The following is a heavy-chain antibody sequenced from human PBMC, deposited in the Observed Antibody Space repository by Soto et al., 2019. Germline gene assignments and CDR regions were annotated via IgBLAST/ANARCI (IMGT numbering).Heavy chain of an antibody. Sequence: EVQLVESGGGLVQPGGSLRLSCAASGFTFSSSGMHWAPQAPGKGRGWVSRINSDGSSTSYADSVKGRFTISRDNAKNTLYLQMNSLRAEDTAVYYCVRTSLVVAAATREDYWGQGTLVTVSS. V-gene: IGHV3-74*01. CDR2: INSDGSST. CDR1: GFTFSSSG. CDR3: VRTSLVVAAATREDY. D-gene: IGHD2-15*01. J-gene: IGHJ4*02.